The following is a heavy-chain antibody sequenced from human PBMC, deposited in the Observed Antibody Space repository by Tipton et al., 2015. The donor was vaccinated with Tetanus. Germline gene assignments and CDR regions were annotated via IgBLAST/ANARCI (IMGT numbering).Heavy chain of an antibody. D-gene: IGHD6-13*01. CDR3: ARVEGIAAAGTYWFDP. V-gene: IGHV4-34*01. Sequence: LRLSCAASGFTVSSNYMSWVRQPPGKGLEWIGEINHSGSTNYNPSLKSRVTISVDTSKNQFSLKLSSVTAADTAVYYCARVEGIAAAGTYWFDPWGQGTLVTVSS. J-gene: IGHJ5*02. CDR1: GFTVSSNY. CDR2: INHSGST.